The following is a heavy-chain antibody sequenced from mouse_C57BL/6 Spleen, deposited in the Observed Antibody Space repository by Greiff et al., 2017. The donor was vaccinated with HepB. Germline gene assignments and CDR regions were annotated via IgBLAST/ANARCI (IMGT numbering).Heavy chain of an antibody. Sequence: EVQLQQSGPELVKPGASVKISCKASGYTFTDYYMNWVKQSHGKSLEWIGDINPNNGGTSYNQKFKGKATLTVDKSSSTAYMELRSLTSEDSAVYYCARRGYYGSSYNWGQGTTLTVSS. CDR2: INPNNGGT. CDR1: GYTFTDYY. J-gene: IGHJ2*01. D-gene: IGHD1-1*01. V-gene: IGHV1-26*01. CDR3: ARRGYYGSSYN.